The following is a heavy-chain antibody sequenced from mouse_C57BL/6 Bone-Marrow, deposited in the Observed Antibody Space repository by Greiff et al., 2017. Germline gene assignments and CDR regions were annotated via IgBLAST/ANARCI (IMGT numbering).Heavy chain of an antibody. CDR1: GFTFSDYG. CDR3: AKYYYGSRGFDY. V-gene: IGHV5-15*01. D-gene: IGHD1-1*01. J-gene: IGHJ2*01. Sequence: EVQVVESGGGLVQPGGSLKLSCAASGFTFSDYGMAWVRQAPRTGPEWVAFISNLAYSIYYADTVTGRFTISRETAKNTLYLEMSSLTSEDTAMYYAAKYYYGSRGFDYWGQGTTLTVSS. CDR2: ISNLAYSI.